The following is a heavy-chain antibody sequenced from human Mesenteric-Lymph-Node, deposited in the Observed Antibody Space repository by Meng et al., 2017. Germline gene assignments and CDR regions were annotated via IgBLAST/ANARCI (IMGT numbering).Heavy chain of an antibody. Sequence: QVQLQKSGPGLVKPSGTLSLTCNVSGVPIISTNWWSWVRKPPGKGLECIGENNYTGSTNSSPSLGSRITISVDTSKNQFSLKLSSVTAADTAVYYCARSDTITRREWGPGTLVTVSS. CDR3: ARSDTITRRE. J-gene: IGHJ4*02. D-gene: IGHD5-12*01. CDR1: GVPIISTNW. CDR2: NNYTGST. V-gene: IGHV4-4*02.